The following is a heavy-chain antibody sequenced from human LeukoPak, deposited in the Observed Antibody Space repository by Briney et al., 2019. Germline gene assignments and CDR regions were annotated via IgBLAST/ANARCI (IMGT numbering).Heavy chain of an antibody. V-gene: IGHV4-30-2*01. CDR2: IYHSGST. D-gene: IGHD1-7*01. J-gene: IGHJ3*02. CDR1: GGSISSGGYY. CDR3: AREGWNYKAFDI. Sequence: SETLSLTCTVSGGSISSGGYYWSWIRQPPGKGLEWIGYIYHSGSTYYNPSLKSRVTISVDRSKNQFSLKLSSVTAADTAVYYCAREGWNYKAFDIWGQGTMVTVSS.